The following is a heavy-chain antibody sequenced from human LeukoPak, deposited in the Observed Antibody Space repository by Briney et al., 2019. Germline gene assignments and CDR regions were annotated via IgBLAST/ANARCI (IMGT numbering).Heavy chain of an antibody. CDR1: GYTLTELS. Sequence: ASVKVSCKVSGYTLTELSMHWVRQAPGKGLEWMGGFDPEDGETIYAQKFQGRVTMTEDTSTDTAYMELSSLRSEDTAVYYCATESNLVVPAAMLGYYYYGMDVWGQGTTVTVSS. CDR3: ATESNLVVPAAMLGYYYYGMDV. CDR2: FDPEDGET. J-gene: IGHJ6*02. V-gene: IGHV1-24*01. D-gene: IGHD2-2*01.